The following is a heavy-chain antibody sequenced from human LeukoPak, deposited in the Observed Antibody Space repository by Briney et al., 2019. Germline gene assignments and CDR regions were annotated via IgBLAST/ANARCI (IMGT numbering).Heavy chain of an antibody. CDR2: ITGSSSTI. V-gene: IGHV3-48*01. CDR3: PSCSSTNCY. J-gene: IGHJ4*02. Sequence: GGSLRLSCAASGFTFSSFSMNWVRQAPGKGLEWVSFITGSSSTIYYADSVKGRFTISRDNAKNSLYLQMNSLRAEDTAVYYCPSCSSTNCYWGQGTLVTVSS. CDR1: GFTFSSFS. D-gene: IGHD2-2*01.